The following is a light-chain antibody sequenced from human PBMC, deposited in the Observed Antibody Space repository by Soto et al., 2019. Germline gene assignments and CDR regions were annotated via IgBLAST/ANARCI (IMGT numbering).Light chain of an antibody. J-gene: IGLJ1*01. V-gene: IGLV3-25*02. CDR1: ALPRQY. Sequence: YALTQAPSMSGSPGQTAVITCSGDALPRQYVYWFKQKPGQAPVLVIYQDTRRPPTIPARFSGSASGTTVSLTISGVQADDEADYYCQSADTSGNIEVFGPGTKVTVL. CDR3: QSADTSGNIEV. CDR2: QDT.